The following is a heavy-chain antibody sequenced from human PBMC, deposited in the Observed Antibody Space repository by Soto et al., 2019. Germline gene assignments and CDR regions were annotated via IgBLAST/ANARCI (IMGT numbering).Heavy chain of an antibody. J-gene: IGHJ3*02. CDR3: AREIVGVDHDACDI. Sequence: QVQLVQSGAEVKKPGSSVKVSCKASGGTFSSYTISWVRQAPGQGLEWMGRIIPILGIANYAQKFQGRVTITADKSTSTAYMELSSLRSEDTAVYYCAREIVGVDHDACDIWGQGTMVTVSS. CDR1: GGTFSSYT. V-gene: IGHV1-69*08. CDR2: IIPILGIA. D-gene: IGHD1-26*01.